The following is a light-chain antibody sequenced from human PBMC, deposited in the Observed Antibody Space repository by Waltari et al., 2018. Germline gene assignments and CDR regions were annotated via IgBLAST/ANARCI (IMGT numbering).Light chain of an antibody. Sequence: DIVMTQSPDSLAVSLGERATINCKSSQTVLYRSNNKNYLAWYQQKPGQPPTLLIYWASTRESGVPDRFGGSAAGTDYTHTISSLQAEDVAVYYGQHYYSPPHTFGQGTKLEIK. CDR3: QHYYSPPHT. V-gene: IGKV4-1*01. CDR2: WAS. CDR1: QTVLYRSNNKNY. J-gene: IGKJ2*01.